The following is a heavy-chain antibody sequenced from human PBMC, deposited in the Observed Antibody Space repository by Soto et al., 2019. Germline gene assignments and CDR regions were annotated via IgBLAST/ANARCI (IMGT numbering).Heavy chain of an antibody. J-gene: IGHJ4*02. V-gene: IGHV3-23*01. D-gene: IGHD3-3*01. CDR3: AKEISKRDFWSGNSEGFDY. Sequence: PGGSLRLSCAASGFTFSSYAMSWVRQAPGKGLEWVSAISGSGGSTYYADSVKGRFTISRDNSKNTLYLQMNSLRAEDTAVYYCAKEISKRDFWSGNSEGFDYWGQGTLVTVSS. CDR2: ISGSGGST. CDR1: GFTFSSYA.